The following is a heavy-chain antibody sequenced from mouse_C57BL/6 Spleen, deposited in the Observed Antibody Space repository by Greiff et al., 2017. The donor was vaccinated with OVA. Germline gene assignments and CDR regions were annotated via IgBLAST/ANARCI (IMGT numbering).Heavy chain of an antibody. CDR2: IDPSDSYT. CDR1: GYTFTSYW. CDR3: ARYDG. D-gene: IGHD2-3*01. V-gene: IGHV1-50*01. Sequence: VQLQESGAELVKPGASVKLSCKASGYTFTSYWMQWVKQRPGQGLEWIGEIDPSDSYTNYNQKFKGKATLTVDTSSSTAYMQLSSLTSEDSAVYYCARYDGWGQGTLVTVSA. J-gene: IGHJ3*01.